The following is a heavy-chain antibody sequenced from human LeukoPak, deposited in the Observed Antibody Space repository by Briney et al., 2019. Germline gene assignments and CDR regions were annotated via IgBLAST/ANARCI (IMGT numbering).Heavy chain of an antibody. Sequence: GGSLRLSCAASGFTFSSYAMSWVRQAPGKGLEWVSAISGSGGSTYYADSVQGRFTISRDNSKSTLCLQMNSLRAEDTAVYYCAKQLGYCSDGSCYFPYWGQGTLVTVSS. J-gene: IGHJ4*02. V-gene: IGHV3-23*01. CDR2: ISGSGGST. CDR3: AKQLGYCSDGSCYFPY. CDR1: GFTFSSYA. D-gene: IGHD2-15*01.